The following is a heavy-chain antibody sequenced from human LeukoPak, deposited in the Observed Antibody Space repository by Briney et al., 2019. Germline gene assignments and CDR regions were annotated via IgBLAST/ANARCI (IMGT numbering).Heavy chain of an antibody. CDR1: GYTFTKFW. CDR3: VRGKGSGTYYGFDY. CDR2: IYPDDSDT. D-gene: IGHD3-10*01. J-gene: IGHJ4*02. V-gene: IGHV5-51*01. Sequence: GESLKISCETSGYTFTKFWVGWVRQTPGKGLEWLGMIYPDDSDTRYSPSFQGQVTMSVDKSISIVYLHWSSLKASDTAIYYWVRGKGSGTYYGFDYWGQGTVVSVVS.